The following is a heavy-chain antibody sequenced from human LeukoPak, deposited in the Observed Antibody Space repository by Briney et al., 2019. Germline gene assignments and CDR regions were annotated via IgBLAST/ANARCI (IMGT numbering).Heavy chain of an antibody. CDR2: IKQDGSVK. J-gene: IGHJ4*02. CDR3: APPQIATGGN. V-gene: IGHV3-7*01. CDR1: GFIFSSYW. Sequence: PGGSLRLSCAASGFIFSSYWMSWVRQAPGKGLEWVANIKQDGSVKNYVDSVKGRFTISRDNAKKSLYLQMNSLRAEDTALYYCAPPQIATGGNWGQGTLVTVSS. D-gene: IGHD2/OR15-2a*01.